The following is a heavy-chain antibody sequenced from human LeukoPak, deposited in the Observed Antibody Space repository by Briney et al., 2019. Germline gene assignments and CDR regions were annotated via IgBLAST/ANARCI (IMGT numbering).Heavy chain of an antibody. V-gene: IGHV3-7*01. Sequence: GGSLRLSCAASGVIFSTYWMNWVRQPPGKGREWVANIMRDGSEKYYVDSVKGRFTISRDNAKNSLYLQMNSLRAEDTAVYYCARDPSRGYSYGYADYWGQGSLVIVSS. J-gene: IGHJ4*02. D-gene: IGHD5-18*01. CDR1: GVIFSTYW. CDR2: IMRDGSEK. CDR3: ARDPSRGYSYGYADY.